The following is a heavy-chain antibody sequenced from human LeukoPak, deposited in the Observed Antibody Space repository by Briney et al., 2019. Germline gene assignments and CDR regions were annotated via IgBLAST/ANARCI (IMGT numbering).Heavy chain of an antibody. Sequence: GGSLRLSCAASGFSIGSSGMHWVRQSPLRGLEWVTFIRYDGEAKYYRDSVKGRFTISRDNSKNTLYLQMNSLRAEDTAVYYCAKELRITSAFDIWGQGTMVTVSS. CDR3: AKELRITSAFDI. D-gene: IGHD3-10*01. J-gene: IGHJ3*02. CDR1: GFSIGSSG. CDR2: IRYDGEAK. V-gene: IGHV3-30*02.